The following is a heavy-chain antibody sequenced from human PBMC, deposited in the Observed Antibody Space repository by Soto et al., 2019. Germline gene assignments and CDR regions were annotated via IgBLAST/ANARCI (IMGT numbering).Heavy chain of an antibody. CDR3: ARHYDSSGYYGYFDY. Sequence: SVKVSCKASGGTFSSYSISWVRQAPGQGLEWMGGIIPIFGTANYAQKFQGRVTITADESTSTAYMELSSLRSEDTAVYYCARHYDSSGYYGYFDYWGPGTLVTVSS. CDR2: IIPIFGTA. V-gene: IGHV1-69*13. J-gene: IGHJ4*02. CDR1: GGTFSSYS. D-gene: IGHD3-22*01.